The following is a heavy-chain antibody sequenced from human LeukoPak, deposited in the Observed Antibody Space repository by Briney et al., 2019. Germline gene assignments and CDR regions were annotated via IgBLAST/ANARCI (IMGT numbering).Heavy chain of an antibody. CDR2: ISSSSSYI. CDR1: GFTFSSYS. D-gene: IGHD3-16*01. V-gene: IGHV3-21*01. J-gene: IGHJ4*02. Sequence: KPGGSLRLSCAASGFTFSSYSMNWVRQAPGKGLEWVSSISSSSSYIYYADSVKGRFTISRDNAKNSLYLQMNSLRAEDTAVYYCAREYLWGHYFDYWGQGTLVTVSS. CDR3: AREYLWGHYFDY.